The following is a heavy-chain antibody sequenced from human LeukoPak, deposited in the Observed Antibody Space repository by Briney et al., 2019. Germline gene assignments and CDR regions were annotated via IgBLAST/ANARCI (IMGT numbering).Heavy chain of an antibody. V-gene: IGHV3-21*06. J-gene: IGHJ4*02. Sequence: GGSLRLSCAASGFTFSSYKMNWVRQAPGRGLEWVSSIHSGGSDIYYADSVKGRFTGSRDNAKNSLFLQMNSLRAEDTALYYCARGHYDILTGNYKWTPDYWGQGTLVTVSS. CDR2: IHSGGSDI. CDR3: ARGHYDILTGNYKWTPDY. D-gene: IGHD3-9*01. CDR1: GFTFSSYK.